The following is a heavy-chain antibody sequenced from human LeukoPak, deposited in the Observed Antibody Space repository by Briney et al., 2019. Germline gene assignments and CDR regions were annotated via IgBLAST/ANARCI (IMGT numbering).Heavy chain of an antibody. V-gene: IGHV4-61*02. CDR1: GGSISSDLYY. D-gene: IGHD3-3*01. CDR2: FYNSGST. CDR3: ARGDLKSDWFDP. J-gene: IGHJ5*02. Sequence: SQTLSLTCTVSGGSISSDLYYSDWIRQPAGKGPDWIVRFYNSGSTNFNPSLKSRVTISADTSKNQFSLRLRSVTAADAAVYYCARGDLKSDWFDPWGQGTLVIVST.